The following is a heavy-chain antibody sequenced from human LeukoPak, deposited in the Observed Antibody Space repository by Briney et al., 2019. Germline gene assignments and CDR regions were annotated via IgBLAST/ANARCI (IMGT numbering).Heavy chain of an antibody. V-gene: IGHV3-30*18. J-gene: IGHJ4*02. Sequence: GKSLRLSCAASGFSFNNYAMYWVRQAPGKGLEWVALISYDGGDKYYAESMKGRITISRDNAENTLYLQMNNLRPDDTAFYFCVKEGVEYSYSYGDYWGQGTLVTVSS. CDR3: VKEGVEYSYSYGDY. CDR2: ISYDGGDK. D-gene: IGHD3-16*01. CDR1: GFSFNNYA.